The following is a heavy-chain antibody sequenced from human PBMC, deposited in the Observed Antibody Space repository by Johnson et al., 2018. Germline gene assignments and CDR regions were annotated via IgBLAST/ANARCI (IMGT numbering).Heavy chain of an antibody. V-gene: IGHV3-64*01. J-gene: IGHJ1*01. CDR3: ARDGHTIYDSSGYVPSEYFQH. Sequence: VQLVESGGGLVQPGGSLRLSCAASGFTFSTYAMHWVRQAPGKGLEYVSTISRNGDSTYYANAVKGRFTISRDNSKNTLYLQMASLRAEDMAVYYCARDGHTIYDSSGYVPSEYFQHWGQGTLVTVSS. D-gene: IGHD3-22*01. CDR2: ISRNGDST. CDR1: GFTFSTYA.